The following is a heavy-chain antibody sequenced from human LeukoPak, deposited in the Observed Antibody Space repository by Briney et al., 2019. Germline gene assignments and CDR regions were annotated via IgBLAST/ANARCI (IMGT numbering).Heavy chain of an antibody. CDR2: INPNSGGT. D-gene: IGHD3-22*01. CDR3: ARSPRITMIVLDY. J-gene: IGHJ4*02. V-gene: IGHV1-2*02. Sequence: ASVKVSCKASGYTFTGYYMHWVRQAPGQGLEWMGWINPNSGGTNYAQKFQGRVTMTRDTSISTAYMELSRLRSDDTAVYYCARSPRITMIVLDYWGQGTLVTVSS. CDR1: GYTFTGYY.